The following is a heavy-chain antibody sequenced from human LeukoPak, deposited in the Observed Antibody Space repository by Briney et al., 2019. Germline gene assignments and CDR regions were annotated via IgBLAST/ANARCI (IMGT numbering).Heavy chain of an antibody. CDR1: GDSIRSYY. Sequence: SETLSLTCIVCGDSIRSYYWNWIRQAPGKALEWIGHIHNNGDSAYNFSLKSRVTISMDTSKNQFSLKLSSVTAADTAVYYCGRWGYFDSGNYFVVDYWGQGTVVTVSS. CDR2: IHNNGDS. V-gene: IGHV4-59*01. D-gene: IGHD3-22*01. CDR3: GRWGYFDSGNYFVVDY. J-gene: IGHJ4*02.